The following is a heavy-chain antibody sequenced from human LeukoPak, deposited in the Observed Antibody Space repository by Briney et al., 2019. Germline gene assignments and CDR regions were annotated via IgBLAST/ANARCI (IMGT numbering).Heavy chain of an antibody. V-gene: IGHV3-21*01. J-gene: IGHJ4*02. CDR3: ARAADYYDSSGYYRPYFDY. CDR2: ISSSNSYL. D-gene: IGHD3-22*01. CDR1: GFTFSSYI. Sequence: GGSLRLSCAASGFTFSSYIMNWVRQAPGKGLEWVSSISSSNSYLYYADSVKGRFTLSRDNAKNSLYLQMNSLRAEDTAVYYCARAADYYDSSGYYRPYFDYWGQGTLVTVSS.